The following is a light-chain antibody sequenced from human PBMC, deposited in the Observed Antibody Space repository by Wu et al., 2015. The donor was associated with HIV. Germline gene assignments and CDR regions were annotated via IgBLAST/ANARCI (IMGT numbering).Light chain of an antibody. V-gene: IGKV3-20*01. J-gene: IGKJ4*01. CDR1: QSVGSNY. Sequence: ENVLTQSPGTLPVSPGERVTLSCKASQSVGSNYLAWYQQKPGQAPRLLIYGTSNRATGVADRFSGSGSGTDFTLTISRLEPEDFAVYYCQHFDTSPSLTFGGGTKVEIK. CDR2: GTS. CDR3: QHFDTSPSLT.